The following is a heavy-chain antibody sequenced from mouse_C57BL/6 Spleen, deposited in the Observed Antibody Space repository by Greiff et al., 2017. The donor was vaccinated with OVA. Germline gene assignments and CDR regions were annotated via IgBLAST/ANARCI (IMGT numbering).Heavy chain of an antibody. D-gene: IGHD2-12*01. Sequence: EVQLVESGGGLVQPGGSLKLSCAASGFTFSDYYMYWVRQTPETRLEWVAYISNGGGSTYYPDTVKGRFTISRDNAKNTLYLQMRRLKSEDTAMYYCARLGSLYDCDYWGQGTTLTVSS. CDR1: GFTFSDYY. V-gene: IGHV5-12*01. CDR2: ISNGGGST. CDR3: ARLGSLYDCDY. J-gene: IGHJ2*01.